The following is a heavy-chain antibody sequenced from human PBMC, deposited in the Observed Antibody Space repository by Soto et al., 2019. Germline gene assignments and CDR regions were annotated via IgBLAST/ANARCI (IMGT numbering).Heavy chain of an antibody. V-gene: IGHV1-69*13. CDR1: GGTFSSYA. Sequence: GASVKVSCKASGGTFSSYAISWVRQAPGQGLEWMGGIIPIFGTANYAQKFQGRVTITADESTSTAYMELSSLRSEDTAVYYCARHDVDTAMVTGDYYFDYWGQGTLVTVSS. CDR2: IIPIFGTA. J-gene: IGHJ4*02. D-gene: IGHD5-18*01. CDR3: ARHDVDTAMVTGDYYFDY.